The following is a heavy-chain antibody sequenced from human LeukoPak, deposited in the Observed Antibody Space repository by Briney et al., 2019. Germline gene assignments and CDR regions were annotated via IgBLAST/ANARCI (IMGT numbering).Heavy chain of an antibody. CDR3: AYRNNFEY. D-gene: IGHD1-26*01. CDR1: GFSFSGHW. V-gene: IGHV3-7*05. Sequence: GGSLRLSCATSGFSFSGHWMNWVRQPPGKGLEWVANIKADGSEKYYVDSVKGRFTISRDDAKRTVDLQMDNLRAEDTAIYYCAYRNNFEYWGQGALVTVSS. J-gene: IGHJ4*02. CDR2: IKADGSEK.